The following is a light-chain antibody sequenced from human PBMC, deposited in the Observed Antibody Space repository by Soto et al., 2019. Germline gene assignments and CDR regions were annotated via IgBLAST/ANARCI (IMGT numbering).Light chain of an antibody. CDR2: KAS. Sequence: DLQLTQSTSTLSASLGARVTVTCRASETISSWLAWHQQKPGKATKLLIYKASTLKSGVASRFRGSGSGTEFTLTISNPQPDYFASYYCEHYNSYSEAFGQGTKVDIK. CDR3: EHYNSYSEA. J-gene: IGKJ1*01. V-gene: IGKV1-5*03. CDR1: ETISSW.